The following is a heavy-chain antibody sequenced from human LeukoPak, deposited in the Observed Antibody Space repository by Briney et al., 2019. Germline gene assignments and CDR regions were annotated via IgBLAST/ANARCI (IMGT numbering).Heavy chain of an antibody. D-gene: IGHD3-3*01. CDR3: ARRMFWSGLVDY. CDR1: GGSISSSSYY. CDR2: IYYSGST. Sequence: SETLSLTCTVSGGSISSSSYYWGWIRQPPGKGLEWIGSIYYSGSTYYNPSLKSRVTISADTSKNQFSLKLSSVTAADTAVYYCARRMFWSGLVDYWGQGTLVTVSS. V-gene: IGHV4-39*07. J-gene: IGHJ4*02.